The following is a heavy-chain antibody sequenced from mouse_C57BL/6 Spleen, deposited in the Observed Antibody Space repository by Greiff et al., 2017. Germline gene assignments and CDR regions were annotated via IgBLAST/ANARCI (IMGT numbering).Heavy chain of an antibody. J-gene: IGHJ4*01. V-gene: IGHV4-1*01. CDR1: GIDFSRYW. D-gene: IGHD2-4*01. CDR2: INPDSSTI. Sequence: EASGIDFSRYWMSWVRRAPGKGLEWIGEINPDSSTINYAPSLKDKFIISRDNAKNTLYLQMSKVRSEDTALYYCARLSMYDYDGEGYYYAMDYWGQGTSVTVSS. CDR3: ARLSMYDYDGEGYYYAMDY.